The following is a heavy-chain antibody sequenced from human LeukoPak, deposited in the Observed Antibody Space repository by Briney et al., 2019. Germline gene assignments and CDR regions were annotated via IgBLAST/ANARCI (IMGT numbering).Heavy chain of an antibody. Sequence: KPSETLSLTCAVYGGSFSGYYWSWIRQPPGKGLEWIGEINHSGSTNYNPSLKSRVTISEDTSKNQFSLKLNSVTAADTAVYYCARVRAAAGTSWFDPWGQGTLVTVSS. CDR3: ARVRAAAGTSWFDP. J-gene: IGHJ5*02. CDR1: GGSFSGYY. CDR2: INHSGST. V-gene: IGHV4-34*01. D-gene: IGHD6-13*01.